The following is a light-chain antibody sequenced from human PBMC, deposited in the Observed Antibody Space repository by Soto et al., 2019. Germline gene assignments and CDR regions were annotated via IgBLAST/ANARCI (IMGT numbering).Light chain of an antibody. V-gene: IGKV1-5*01. CDR2: DAS. Sequence: DIQMTQSPSTVSASVGDRVTITCRASQSISSWLAWYQQKPGKAPKLLIYDASSLESGVPSRFSGSASGTDFTLTISSLQPDDFATYHCQQGYSTPWTFGQGTKVDTK. CDR3: QQGYSTPWT. J-gene: IGKJ1*01. CDR1: QSISSW.